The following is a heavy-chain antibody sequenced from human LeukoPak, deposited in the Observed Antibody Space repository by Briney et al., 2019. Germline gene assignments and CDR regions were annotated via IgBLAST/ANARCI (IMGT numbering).Heavy chain of an antibody. CDR2: IRSKANSYAP. D-gene: IGHD3-3*01. V-gene: IGHV3-73*01. J-gene: IGHJ3*02. CDR1: GFTFSGSA. CDR3: TRLAYYDFWSGSPDAFDI. Sequence: PGGSLRLSCAASGFTFSGSAMHWVRQASGKGLEWVGRIRSKANSYAPAYAASVKGRFTISRDDSKNTAYLQMNSLKTEDTAVYYCTRLAYYDFWSGSPDAFDIWGQGTMVTVSS.